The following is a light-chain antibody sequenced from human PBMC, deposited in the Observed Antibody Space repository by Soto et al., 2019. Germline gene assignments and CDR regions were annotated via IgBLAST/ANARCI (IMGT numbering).Light chain of an antibody. CDR1: TGAVTSGYY. CDR2: STT. Sequence: QAVVTQEPSLTVSPGGTVTLTCASSTGAVTSGYYPNWFQQQPGQAPTSLIYSTTNRHSWTPARFSGSLLGGKAALTLSGVQPEDEAEYYCLLYDDGARVFGGGTQLTVL. CDR3: LLYDDGARV. J-gene: IGLJ2*01. V-gene: IGLV7-43*01.